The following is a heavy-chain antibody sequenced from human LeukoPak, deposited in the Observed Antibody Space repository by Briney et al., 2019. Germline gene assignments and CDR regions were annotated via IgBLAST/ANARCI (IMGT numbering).Heavy chain of an antibody. CDR3: ARSWGVSAAIFDAFDI. D-gene: IGHD2-2*01. V-gene: IGHV4-34*01. CDR2: INHSGST. J-gene: IGHJ3*02. Sequence: SETLSLTCAVYGVSFSGYYWSWIRQPPGKGLEWIGEINHSGSTNYNPSLKSRVTISVDTSKNQFSLKLSSVTAADTAVYYCARSWGVSAAIFDAFDIWGQGTMVTVSS. CDR1: GVSFSGYY.